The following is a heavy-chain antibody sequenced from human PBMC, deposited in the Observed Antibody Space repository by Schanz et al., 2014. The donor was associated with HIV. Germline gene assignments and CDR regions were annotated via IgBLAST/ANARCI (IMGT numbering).Heavy chain of an antibody. V-gene: IGHV1-69*06. CDR2: ILPRSGTT. J-gene: IGHJ4*02. CDR1: GGSFSRSA. D-gene: IGHD3-10*01. CDR3: ARRSRFGYGSGSYDLDY. Sequence: QVQLVQSGAEVKKSGSSVKVSCKASGGSFSRSAVSWVRQAPGQGLECMGGILPRSGTTNYAQKWQDRVTMTADKSTSTIYMELNSLRSEDTAVYYCARRSRFGYGSGSYDLDYWGQGTLVTVSS.